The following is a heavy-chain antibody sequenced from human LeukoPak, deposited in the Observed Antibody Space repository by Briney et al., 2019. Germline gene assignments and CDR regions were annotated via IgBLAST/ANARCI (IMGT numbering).Heavy chain of an antibody. Sequence: PSETLSLTCAVYGWSFNDYYWNWIRQPPGKGLEWIGEINARGDTNFNPSLKSRVTISVDTSMSQFSLRLTSMIAADTAVYYCTRGQVPAARGYNWFDPWGQGTLVTVSS. CDR3: TRGQVPAARGYNWFDP. V-gene: IGHV4-34*01. J-gene: IGHJ5*02. CDR2: INARGDT. D-gene: IGHD2-2*01. CDR1: GWSFNDYY.